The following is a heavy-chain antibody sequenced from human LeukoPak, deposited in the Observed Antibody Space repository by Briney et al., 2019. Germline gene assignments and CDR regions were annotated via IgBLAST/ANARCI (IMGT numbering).Heavy chain of an antibody. CDR3: ARGRDARAISYYYYYMDV. J-gene: IGHJ6*03. V-gene: IGHV1-8*02. D-gene: IGHD2-2*01. CDR1: GGTFSSYA. CDR2: MNPNSGNT. Sequence: ASVKVSCKASGGTFSSYAINWVRQATGQGLEWMGWMNPNSGNTGYAQKFQGRVTMTRNTSISTAYMELSSLRSEDTAVYYCARGRDARAISYYYYYMDVWGKGTTVTVSS.